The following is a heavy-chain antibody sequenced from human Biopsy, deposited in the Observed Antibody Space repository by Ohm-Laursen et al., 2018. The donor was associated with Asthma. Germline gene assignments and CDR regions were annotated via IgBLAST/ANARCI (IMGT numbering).Heavy chain of an antibody. D-gene: IGHD4-17*01. V-gene: IGHV3-23*01. CDR2: ISSGSGST. CDR3: AKVGHGNGDYVGWFDP. J-gene: IGHJ5*02. Sequence: SLRLSCAASGFSYNTYKMNWVRQAPGQGLEWVSVISSGSGSTYYADSVKGRFTISRDTSMNTLYLQMSSLRAEDTAVYYCAKVGHGNGDYVGWFDPWGQGTLVTVSS. CDR1: GFSYNTYK.